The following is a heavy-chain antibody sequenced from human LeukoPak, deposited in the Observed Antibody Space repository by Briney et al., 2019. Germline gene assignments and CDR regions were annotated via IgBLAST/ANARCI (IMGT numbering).Heavy chain of an antibody. CDR1: GFTVSSNY. V-gene: IGHV3-66*01. CDR2: IYSGGST. CDR3: ARDVVSTSDAFDI. Sequence: SGGSLRLSCAASGFTVSSNYMSWVRQAPGKGLEWVSVIYSGGSTYYADSVKGRFTISRDNSKNTLYLQMDSLGAEDTAVDYCARDVVSTSDAFDIWGQGTMVTVSS. D-gene: IGHD5/OR15-5a*01. J-gene: IGHJ3*02.